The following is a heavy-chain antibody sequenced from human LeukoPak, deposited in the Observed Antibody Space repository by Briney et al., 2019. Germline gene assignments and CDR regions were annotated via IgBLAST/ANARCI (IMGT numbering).Heavy chain of an antibody. CDR2: INHSGST. D-gene: IGHD3-10*01. CDR3: ARNHVLLWFGELYAMGSYGAFDI. J-gene: IGHJ3*02. V-gene: IGHV4-34*01. CDR1: GGSFSGYY. Sequence: SETLSLTCAVYGGSFSGYYWSWIRQPPGKGLEWIGEINHSGSTNYNPSLKSRVTISVDTSKNQFSLKLSSVTAADTAVYYCARNHVLLWFGELYAMGSYGAFDIWGQGTMVTVSS.